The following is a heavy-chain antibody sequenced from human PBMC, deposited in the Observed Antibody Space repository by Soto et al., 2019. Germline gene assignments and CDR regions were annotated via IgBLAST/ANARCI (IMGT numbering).Heavy chain of an antibody. D-gene: IGHD3-3*01. CDR3: ARGSEEWSNLGFFDS. V-gene: IGHV1-69*18. CDR2: VIPSIDSP. Sequence: QVQLVQSGAEVKKPGSSVQVSCKASGGTFTTYSFIWVRQAPGQGLEWLGSVIPSIDSPNYAQKFQDRVTITADASTRTAFLELSSLRSDDTAVYFCARGSEEWSNLGFFDSWGQGTLVTVSS. CDR1: GGTFTTYS. J-gene: IGHJ4*02.